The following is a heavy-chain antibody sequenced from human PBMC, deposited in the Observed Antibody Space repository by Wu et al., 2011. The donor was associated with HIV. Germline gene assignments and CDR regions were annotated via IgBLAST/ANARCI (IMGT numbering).Heavy chain of an antibody. Sequence: QVQLVQSGAEVKKPGSSVKVSCEASGGTFSSYAISWVRQAPGQGLEWMGGIIPIFGTANYAQKFQGRVTITTDESTSTAYMELSSLRSEDTAVYYCARSDYYDTSGYYYVYNWFDPGAREPWSPSPQ. CDR3: ARSDYYDTSGYYYVYNWFDP. CDR2: IIPIFGTA. D-gene: IGHD3-22*01. CDR1: GGTFSSYA. V-gene: IGHV1-69*01. J-gene: IGHJ5*02.